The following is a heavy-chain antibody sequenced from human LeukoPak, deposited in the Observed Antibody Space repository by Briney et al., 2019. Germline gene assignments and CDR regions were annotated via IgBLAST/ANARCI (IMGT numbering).Heavy chain of an antibody. Sequence: GGSLRLSCAASGFTFSSYSMNWVRQAPGKGLEWVSSISSSSSYIYYADSVKGRFTISRDNAKNSLYLQMNSLRAEDTAVYYCAKDVHPEPYSSSWYGHYFDYWGQGTLVTVSS. V-gene: IGHV3-21*04. CDR2: ISSSSSYI. D-gene: IGHD6-13*01. CDR3: AKDVHPEPYSSSWYGHYFDY. J-gene: IGHJ4*02. CDR1: GFTFSSYS.